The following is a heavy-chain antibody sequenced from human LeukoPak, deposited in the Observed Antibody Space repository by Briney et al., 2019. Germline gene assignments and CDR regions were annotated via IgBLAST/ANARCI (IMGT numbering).Heavy chain of an antibody. CDR3: ATPRFVRSWYRLVLDY. CDR1: GYTFTSYD. J-gene: IGHJ4*02. D-gene: IGHD6-13*01. V-gene: IGHV1-8*01. Sequence: GASVKVSCKASGYTFTSYDINWVRQATGQGLEWMGWMNPNSGNTGYAQKFQGRVTMTRNTSISTAYMELSSLRSEDTAVYYCATPRFVRSWYRLVLDYWGQGTLVTVSS. CDR2: MNPNSGNT.